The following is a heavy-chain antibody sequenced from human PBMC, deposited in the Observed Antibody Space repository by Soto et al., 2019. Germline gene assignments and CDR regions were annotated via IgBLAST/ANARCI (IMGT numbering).Heavy chain of an antibody. V-gene: IGHV4-4*02. CDR3: VKNGYYSLES. J-gene: IGHJ4*02. CDR2: IQRGGHT. CDR1: GDSISSGDW. D-gene: IGHD3-3*01. Sequence: QVHLQESGPGLVTPSGTLSLTCTVSGDSISSGDWWSWVRQPPGKALEWIGEIQRGGHTNYKPSLRSRLTISIDNSENHFSVKLSSVTAAHTSMYYCVKNGYYSLESWGQGTPVTVSS.